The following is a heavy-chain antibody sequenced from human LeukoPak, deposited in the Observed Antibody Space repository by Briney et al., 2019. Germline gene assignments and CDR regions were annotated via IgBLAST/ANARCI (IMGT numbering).Heavy chain of an antibody. Sequence: SETLSLTCSVSGYSISSGYYWGWIRQSPGKGLEWIGSIYHSGSTYYNPSLKRRVTISGDTCKNQFSLKLTSVTAADTAVYYCARRIVGATNWFDPWGQGTLVTVSS. V-gene: IGHV4-38-2*02. CDR3: ARRIVGATNWFDP. CDR2: IYHSGST. D-gene: IGHD1-26*01. J-gene: IGHJ5*02. CDR1: GYSISSGYY.